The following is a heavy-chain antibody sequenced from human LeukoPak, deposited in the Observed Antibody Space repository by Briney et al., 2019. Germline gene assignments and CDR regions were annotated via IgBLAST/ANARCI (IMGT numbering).Heavy chain of an antibody. CDR1: VYTLTIYG. D-gene: IGHD2-21*01. J-gene: IGHJ5*02. Sequence: ASVKVSCKPSVYTLTIYGASWVRPAPEQGLGWVGWIGSYNGNTNYAQRPQDRITVTTDTSTSTAYMELSSLRCDDTAMYYCERAGAEVISHFDPWGQGTLVTVSS. CDR3: ERAGAEVISHFDP. CDR2: IGSYNGNT. V-gene: IGHV1-18*01.